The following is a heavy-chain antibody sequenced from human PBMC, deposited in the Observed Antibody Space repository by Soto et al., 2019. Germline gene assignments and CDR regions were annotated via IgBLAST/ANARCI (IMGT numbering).Heavy chain of an antibody. D-gene: IGHD3-10*01. CDR1: GYTFTSYG. V-gene: IGHV1-18*01. CDR3: ARVRMVRGVNMGNCFDP. Sequence: GASVKVSCKASGYTFTSYGISWVRQAPGQGLEWMGWISAYNGNTNYAQKLQGRVTMTTDTSTSTAYMELRSLRSDDTAVYYCARVRMVRGVNMGNCFDPWGQGTLVTVSS. CDR2: ISAYNGNT. J-gene: IGHJ5*02.